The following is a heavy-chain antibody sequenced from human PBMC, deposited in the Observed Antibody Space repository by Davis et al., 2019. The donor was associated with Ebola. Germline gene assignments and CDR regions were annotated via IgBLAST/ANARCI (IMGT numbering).Heavy chain of an antibody. V-gene: IGHV3-23*01. CDR3: ADSPTSGTLRYYYNMDV. D-gene: IGHD2-21*01. CDR1: GFTFSSYA. CDR2: ISGSGGRT. J-gene: IGHJ6*02. Sequence: GESLKISCAASGFTFSSYAMSWVRQAPGKGLKWVSAISGSGGRTYYTDSVKGRFTISRDNSKNTLYLQMNSLRAEDTAVYYCADSPTSGTLRYYYNMDVWGQGTTVTVSS.